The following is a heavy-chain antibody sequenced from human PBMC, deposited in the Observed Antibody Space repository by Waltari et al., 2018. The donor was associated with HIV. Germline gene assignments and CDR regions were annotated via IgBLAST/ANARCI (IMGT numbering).Heavy chain of an antibody. CDR1: GFSVGDYY. D-gene: IGHD1-1*01. CDR2: LYGVDGT. J-gene: IGHJ3*01. Sequence: EVQLVETGGGFIQTGGTLRLSGAVSGFSVGDYYMSWIRQAPGKGLEWVSILYGVDGTYYADSVKGRFTISRDNSKSTVFLQMNSLRVEDTAMYFCARIGAATGNVHAFDLWGLGTMVNVFS. V-gene: IGHV3-53*02. CDR3: ARIGAATGNVHAFDL.